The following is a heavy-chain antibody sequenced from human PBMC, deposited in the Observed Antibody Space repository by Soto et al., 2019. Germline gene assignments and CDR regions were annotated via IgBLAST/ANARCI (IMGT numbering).Heavy chain of an antibody. CDR2: IYYSGST. CDR3: SRGLAYYDFWRFDP. V-gene: IGHV4-59*08. D-gene: IGHD3-3*01. CDR1: AVSIISYY. Sequence: SETLSLTCTVSAVSIISYYWSWIRQPPGKGLEWIGYIYYSGSTNYNPSLKSRVTISVDTSKNQFSLKLSSVTAADTAVYYCSRGLAYYDFWRFDPWGQGTLVTVSS. J-gene: IGHJ5*02.